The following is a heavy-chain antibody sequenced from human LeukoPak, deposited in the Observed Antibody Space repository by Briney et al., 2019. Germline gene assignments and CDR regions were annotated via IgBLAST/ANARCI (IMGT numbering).Heavy chain of an antibody. J-gene: IGHJ4*02. Sequence: SETLSLTCTVSGGSISSYFWSWIRQPPGKGLEWIGYIYYSGSTNYNPSLKSRVTISVDTSKNQFSLKLSSVTAADTAVYYCAGASYDSSGVHWGQGTLVTVSS. CDR1: GGSISSYF. CDR3: AGASYDSSGVH. V-gene: IGHV4-59*01. D-gene: IGHD3-22*01. CDR2: IYYSGST.